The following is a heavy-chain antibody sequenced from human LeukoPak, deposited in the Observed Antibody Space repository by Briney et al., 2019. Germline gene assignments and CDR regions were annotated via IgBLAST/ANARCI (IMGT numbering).Heavy chain of an antibody. V-gene: IGHV3-48*04. J-gene: IGHJ4*02. Sequence: GGSLRLSCAASGFTFSSYSMNWVRQAPGKGLEWVSYIDTSSSTMYYADSVRGRFTISRDNAKNSLYLQMDSLRAEDTAVYYCAKDGYDSNGRLWAWFDYWGQGTLVTVSS. CDR2: IDTSSSTM. D-gene: IGHD3-22*01. CDR1: GFTFSSYS. CDR3: AKDGYDSNGRLWAWFDY.